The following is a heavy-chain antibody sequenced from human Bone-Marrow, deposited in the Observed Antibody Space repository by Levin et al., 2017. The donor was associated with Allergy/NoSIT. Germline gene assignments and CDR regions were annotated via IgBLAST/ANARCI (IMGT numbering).Heavy chain of an antibody. CDR1: GFTVSSRH. Sequence: GGSLRLSCAASGFTVSSRHMSWVRQAPGKGLEWLSFIYADGRTHYADSVKGRFTISRDDSTNTLHLQMNSLRADDTAVYYCARGNMGPYYFDNWGQGTLVSVSS. CDR2: IYADGRT. V-gene: IGHV3-53*01. D-gene: IGHD3-16*01. J-gene: IGHJ4*02. CDR3: ARGNMGPYYFDN.